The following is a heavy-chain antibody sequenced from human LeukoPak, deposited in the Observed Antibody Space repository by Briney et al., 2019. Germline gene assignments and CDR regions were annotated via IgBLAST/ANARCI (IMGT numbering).Heavy chain of an antibody. CDR2: IYTSGST. Sequence: PSETLSLTCTVSGVSISSYYWTWIRQPAGKGLEWIGRIYTSGSTTYKHSLKSRVTMSVDTSQNQFSLRLSSLTAADTAVYYCARENGYSYGYYFDYWGQGTLVTVSS. V-gene: IGHV4-4*07. CDR1: GVSISSYY. D-gene: IGHD5-18*01. J-gene: IGHJ4*02. CDR3: ARENGYSYGYYFDY.